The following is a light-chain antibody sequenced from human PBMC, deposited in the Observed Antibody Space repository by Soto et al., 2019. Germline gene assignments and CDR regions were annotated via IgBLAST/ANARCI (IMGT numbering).Light chain of an antibody. J-gene: IGKJ5*01. Sequence: IVLTQSPATLSLSPGEEATLSCRASLSVNTFLAWYQQKPGQAPRLLIYDASNRATGIPPRFSGSGSGTDFTLTISSLEPEDFVFYYCQQRSNWGTTFGQGTRLEIK. V-gene: IGKV3-11*01. CDR2: DAS. CDR3: QQRSNWGTT. CDR1: LSVNTF.